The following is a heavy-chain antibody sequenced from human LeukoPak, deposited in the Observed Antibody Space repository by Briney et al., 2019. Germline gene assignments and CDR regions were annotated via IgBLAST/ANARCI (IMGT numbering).Heavy chain of an antibody. CDR1: GFTFRNYW. V-gene: IGHV3-21*01. D-gene: IGHD6-13*01. CDR2: ISSSSSYI. J-gene: IGHJ4*02. Sequence: PGGSLRLSCVGSGFTFRNYWMNWVRQAPGKGLEWVSSISSSSSYIYYADSVKGRFTISRDNAKNSLYLQMNSLRAEDTAVYYCARDSGAAAGLFDYWGQGTLVTVSS. CDR3: ARDSGAAAGLFDY.